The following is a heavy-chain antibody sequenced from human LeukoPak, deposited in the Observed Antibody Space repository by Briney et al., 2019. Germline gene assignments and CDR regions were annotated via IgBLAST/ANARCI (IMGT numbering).Heavy chain of an antibody. CDR3: AKNLQGYSSGGSCYSGL. Sequence: GGSLRLSCAASGFTFSSYAMSWVRQAPGKGLEWVSAISGSGGSTYYADSVKGRFTISRDNSKNTLYRQMNSLRAEHTAVYYCAKNLQGYSSGGSCYSGLWGQGALVTVSS. J-gene: IGHJ4*02. D-gene: IGHD2-15*01. CDR2: ISGSGGST. V-gene: IGHV3-23*01. CDR1: GFTFSSYA.